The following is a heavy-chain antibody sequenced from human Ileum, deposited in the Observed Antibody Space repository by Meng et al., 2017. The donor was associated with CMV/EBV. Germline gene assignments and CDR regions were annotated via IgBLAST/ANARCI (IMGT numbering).Heavy chain of an antibody. CDR2: ISGSGDAT. CDR1: GFTFSSNA. D-gene: IGHD5-24*01. V-gene: IGHV3-23*01. J-gene: IGHJ4*02. Sequence: EVHLLGAGGGLVTPGGSRRLSCATSGFTFSSNAMSWVRQAPGKGLEWVSTISGSGDATYYADSVKGRCTISRDSSKNMLYLQMNSLRADDTALYYCSRSRDPYNGFLDFWGQGALVTVSS. CDR3: SRSRDPYNGFLDF.